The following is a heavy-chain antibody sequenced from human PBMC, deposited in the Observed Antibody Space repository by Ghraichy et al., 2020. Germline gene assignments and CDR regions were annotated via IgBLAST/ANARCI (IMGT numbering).Heavy chain of an antibody. CDR1: GGSFSGYY. Sequence: SETLSLTCAVYGGSFSGYYWSWIRQPPGKGLEWIGEINHSGSTNYNPSLKSRVTISVDTSKNQFSLKLSSVTAADTAVYYCARGPGRYYYGSGSYYLRHWGQGTMVTVSS. CDR2: INHSGST. J-gene: IGHJ3*01. CDR3: ARGPGRYYYGSGSYYLRH. V-gene: IGHV4-34*01. D-gene: IGHD3-10*01.